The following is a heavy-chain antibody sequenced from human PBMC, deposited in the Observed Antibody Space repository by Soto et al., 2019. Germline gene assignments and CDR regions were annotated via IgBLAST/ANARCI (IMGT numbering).Heavy chain of an antibody. CDR1: GYSFTNYA. CDR3: ARGRPVGETLRWFGP. V-gene: IGHV1-3*01. Sequence: GASVKVSCKASGYSFTNYAIHWVRQAPGQRLEWMGWINPDSGNTKYSQKSEVRVSITRDTSANSVYLELSSLTSEDTAIYYCARGRPVGETLRWFGPWGQGTLVTVSS. D-gene: IGHD1-26*01. J-gene: IGHJ5*02. CDR2: INPDSGNT.